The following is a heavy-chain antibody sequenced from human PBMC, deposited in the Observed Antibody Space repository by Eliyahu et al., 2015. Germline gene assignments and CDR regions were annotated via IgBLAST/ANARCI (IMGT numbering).Heavy chain of an antibody. CDR1: GFTFSXXXP. Sequence: EVQLLESGGGLVQPGGSLRLSCAASGFTFSXXXPMSWVRQAPGKGLEWVSAISGSGGSTYYADSVKGRFTISRDNSKNTLYLQMNSLRAEDTAVYYCAKGAYDFWGRVYYYYMDVWGKGTTVTVSS. CDR3: AKGAYDFWGRVYYYYMDV. J-gene: IGHJ6*03. V-gene: IGHV3-23*01. CDR2: ISGSGGST. D-gene: IGHD3-3*01.